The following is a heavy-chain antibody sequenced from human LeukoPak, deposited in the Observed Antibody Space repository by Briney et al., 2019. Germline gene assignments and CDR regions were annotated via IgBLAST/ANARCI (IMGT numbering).Heavy chain of an antibody. D-gene: IGHD6-13*01. CDR3: ARGIPPHRIAAAGTNWFDP. Sequence: ASVKVSCKASGYTFTGYYMHWVRQAPGQGLEWMGWINPNSGGTNYAQKFQGRVTMTRDTSISTAYMELSRLRSDDTAVYYCARGIPPHRIAAAGTNWFDPWGQGTLVTVSS. CDR2: INPNSGGT. J-gene: IGHJ5*02. V-gene: IGHV1-2*02. CDR1: GYTFTGYY.